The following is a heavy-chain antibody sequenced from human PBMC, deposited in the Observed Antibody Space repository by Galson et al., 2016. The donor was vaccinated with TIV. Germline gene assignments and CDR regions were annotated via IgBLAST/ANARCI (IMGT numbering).Heavy chain of an antibody. CDR3: ARTSYYYDSSGYYEGILYFDY. V-gene: IGHV2-70*11. Sequence: PALVKPTQTLTLTCSFSGFSLSTSGMCVSWIRQPPGKALEWLARIDWDDDIYYNPFMKTRLTISKDTSKNQVVLTMTNLDPVDTATYYCARTSYYYDSSGYYEGILYFDYWGQGSRVTVSS. CDR1: GFSLSTSGMC. D-gene: IGHD3-22*01. J-gene: IGHJ4*02. CDR2: IDWDDDI.